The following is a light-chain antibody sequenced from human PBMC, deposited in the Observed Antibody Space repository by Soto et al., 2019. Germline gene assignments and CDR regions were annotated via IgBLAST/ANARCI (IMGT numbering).Light chain of an antibody. CDR3: QKYNSAPRT. CDR2: AAS. CDR1: QSISSY. Sequence: DIQMTQSPSSLSASVGDRVTITCRASQSISSYLNWYQQKPGKVPKLLIYAASTLQSGVPSRFSGSGSGTDFILTISSLQPEDVATYYCQKYNSAPRTFGQGTKVDIK. J-gene: IGKJ1*01. V-gene: IGKV1-27*01.